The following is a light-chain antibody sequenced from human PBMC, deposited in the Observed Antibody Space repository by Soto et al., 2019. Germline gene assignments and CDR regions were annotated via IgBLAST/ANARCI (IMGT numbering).Light chain of an antibody. J-gene: IGKJ1*01. CDR2: AAS. Sequence: DIQMTQSPSSLSASVGDRVTITCRASQSISSDLNWYQQKPGKAPKLLIYAASSLQSGVPSRFSGSGSGTDITLTISSLQPEDFATYYCQQSYSTPWTFGQGTKVEIK. CDR3: QQSYSTPWT. V-gene: IGKV1-39*01. CDR1: QSISSD.